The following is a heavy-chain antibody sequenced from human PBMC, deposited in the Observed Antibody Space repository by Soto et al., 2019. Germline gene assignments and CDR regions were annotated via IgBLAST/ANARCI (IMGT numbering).Heavy chain of an antibody. CDR3: AKDRITMVRGGNWFDP. D-gene: IGHD3-10*01. CDR2: ISGSGDNT. J-gene: IGHJ5*02. CDR1: GFTFSGYA. V-gene: IGHV3-23*01. Sequence: GGSLRLSCAASGFTFSGYAMSWVRQAPGKGLEWVSAISGSGDNTYYADSVKGRFTISRDNSKDTLYLQMNSLRADDTAVYYCAKDRITMVRGGNWFDPWGQGTLVTVSS.